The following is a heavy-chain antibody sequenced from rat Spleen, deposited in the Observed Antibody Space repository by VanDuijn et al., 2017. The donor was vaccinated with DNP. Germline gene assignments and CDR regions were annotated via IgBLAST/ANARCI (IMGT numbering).Heavy chain of an antibody. CDR1: GFTFDDDN. CDR3: ARHNNFDY. D-gene: IGHD1-10*01. CDR2: ISTSGGST. J-gene: IGHJ2*01. Sequence: EVQLVESGGDLTQPGRSLKLSCAASGFTFDDDNMAWVRQAPKKGLEWVASISTSGGSTYYRDSVKGRFTVSRDNAKSTLYLQMDSLRSEDTATYYCARHNNFDYWGQGVMVTVSS. V-gene: IGHV5S23*01.